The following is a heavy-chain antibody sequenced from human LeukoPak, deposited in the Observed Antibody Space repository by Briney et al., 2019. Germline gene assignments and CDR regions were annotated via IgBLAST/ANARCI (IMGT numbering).Heavy chain of an antibody. J-gene: IGHJ5*02. D-gene: IGHD3-16*01. V-gene: IGHV3-30-3*01. Sequence: GGSLRLSCAASGFTFSSYWMSWVRQAPGKGLDWVAVISEDGSKKYYADSVKGRFTISRDNSKNTVYLQMNSLRTEDTAVYYCAIKGDLNWFDPWGQGTLVTVSS. CDR2: ISEDGSKK. CDR1: GFTFSSYW. CDR3: AIKGDLNWFDP.